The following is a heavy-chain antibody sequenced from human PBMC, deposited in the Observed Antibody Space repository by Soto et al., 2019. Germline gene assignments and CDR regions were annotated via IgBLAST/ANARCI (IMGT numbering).Heavy chain of an antibody. CDR3: VRDRDIYRDMVHADL. CDR1: GFTFSDYY. J-gene: IGHJ4*01. Sequence: PGGSLRLSCAASGFTFSDYYMSWIRQAPGKELEWVSYISSSGSTIYYADSVRGRFTISADNAENSVFLQMNSLRDEDTAVYFCVRDRDIYRDMVHADLWGQGTLVTVSS. CDR2: ISSSGSTI. D-gene: IGHD5-18*01. V-gene: IGHV3-11*04.